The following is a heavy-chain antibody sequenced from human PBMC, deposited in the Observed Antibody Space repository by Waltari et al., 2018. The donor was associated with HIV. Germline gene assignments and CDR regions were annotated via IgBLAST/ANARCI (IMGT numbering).Heavy chain of an antibody. CDR3: ATMKQWLGRKSNYFDS. CDR1: AYDFDKYW. Sequence: EVYLVQSGAEVKKPGESLRISCKGFAYDFDKYWIGWVGQMPGKGLEWMGVIYPGDSETRYNPSFEGQVTVSADTSIMTAYLEWNILRDSDSAIYYCATMKQWLGRKSNYFDSWGQGTLVTVSS. CDR2: IYPGDSET. D-gene: IGHD6-19*01. V-gene: IGHV5-51*01. J-gene: IGHJ4*02.